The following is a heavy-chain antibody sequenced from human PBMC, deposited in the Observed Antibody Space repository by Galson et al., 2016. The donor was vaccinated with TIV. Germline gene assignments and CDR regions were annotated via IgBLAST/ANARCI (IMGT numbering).Heavy chain of an antibody. J-gene: IGHJ5*02. CDR3: IRDRGRLRES. CDR1: GYIFTSDY. D-gene: IGHD3-10*01. Sequence: SVKVSCKASGYIFTSDYFHWVRQAPGQGLEWMGVIDPSNGGATFAQKLEGLVTMTRDTSTSTVYMELRGLKSEDTAVYYCIRDRGRLRESWGQGTLVTVSS. CDR2: IDPSNGGA. V-gene: IGHV1-46*03.